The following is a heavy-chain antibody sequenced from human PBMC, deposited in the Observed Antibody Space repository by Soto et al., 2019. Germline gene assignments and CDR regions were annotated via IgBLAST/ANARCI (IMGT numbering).Heavy chain of an antibody. J-gene: IGHJ6*02. CDR3: ARDGGFRGMDV. CDR2: IIPILGIA. V-gene: IGHV1-69*04. Sequence: QVQLVQSGAEVKKPGSSVKVSCKASAGTFSSYAISWVRQAPGQGLEWMGRIIPILGIANYAQKFQGRVTITADKSTSTAYMELSSLRSEDTAVYYCARDGGFRGMDVWGQGTTVTVSS. CDR1: AGTFSSYA. D-gene: IGHD2-15*01.